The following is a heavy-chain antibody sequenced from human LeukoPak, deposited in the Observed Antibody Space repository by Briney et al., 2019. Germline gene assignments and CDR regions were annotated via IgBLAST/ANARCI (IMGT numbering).Heavy chain of an antibody. D-gene: IGHD6-19*01. J-gene: IGHJ5*02. CDR1: GGTFSSYA. Sequence: ASVKVSCKASGGTFSSYAISWVRQAPGQGLEWMGGIIPIFGTANYAQKFQGRVTITADESTSTAYMELSSLRSEDTAVYYCARDRYSSGWYRYNWFDPWGQGTLVTVSS. CDR2: IIPIFGTA. CDR3: ARDRYSSGWYRYNWFDP. V-gene: IGHV1-69*13.